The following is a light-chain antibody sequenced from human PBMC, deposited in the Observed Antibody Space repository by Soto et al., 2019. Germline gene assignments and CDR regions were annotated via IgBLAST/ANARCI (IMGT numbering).Light chain of an antibody. CDR2: GAS. CDR1: QGISNF. Sequence: DIQMTQSPSSLSASVGDRVTITCRASQGISNFLAWYQQRPGKVPKLLLYGASTLQSGVPSRCSGSGSGTDFTLTISSLQPEDVATDYCQKYNSAPYTFGPGPKVAI. V-gene: IGKV1-27*01. J-gene: IGKJ3*01. CDR3: QKYNSAPYT.